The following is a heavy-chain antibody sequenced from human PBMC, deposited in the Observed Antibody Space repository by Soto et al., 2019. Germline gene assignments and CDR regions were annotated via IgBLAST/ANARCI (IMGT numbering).Heavy chain of an antibody. CDR1: GGTFSRNT. Sequence: QVQLVQSGAEVKKPGSSVKVSCKTSGGTFSRNTISWVRQAPGQGLEWMGRIIPTLGIADYAQKFQGRVTITADKTTSTAYMGLSSMRSEDTAVYYCARGGYCSSTTCYQPFDSWGQGTLVTVSS. D-gene: IGHD2-2*01. J-gene: IGHJ4*02. CDR3: ARGGYCSSTTCYQPFDS. CDR2: IIPTLGIA. V-gene: IGHV1-69*02.